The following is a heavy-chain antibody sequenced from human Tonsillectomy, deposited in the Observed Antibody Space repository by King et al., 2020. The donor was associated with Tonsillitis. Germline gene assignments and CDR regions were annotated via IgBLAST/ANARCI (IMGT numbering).Heavy chain of an antibody. Sequence: VQLVESGGGLVQPGGSLRLSCAASGFTFSSYAMSWVRQAPGKGLEWVSGISGSGATTYYADSVKGRFTISRDNSKNTLYLQMNSLRAEDTALFYCAKTYWAWIQLWLLDYWGQGTLVTVSS. D-gene: IGHD5-18*01. V-gene: IGHV3-23*04. CDR2: ISGSGATT. J-gene: IGHJ4*02. CDR3: AKTYWAWIQLWLLDY. CDR1: GFTFSSYA.